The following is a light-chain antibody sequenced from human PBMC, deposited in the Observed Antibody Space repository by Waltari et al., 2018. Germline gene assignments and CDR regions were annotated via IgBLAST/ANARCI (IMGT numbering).Light chain of an antibody. CDR3: GAWDDSVNGVV. CDR2: SND. CDR1: PPNFAINS. Sequence: SVLTLPPSASGTHGQPVPIPCSRSPPNFAINSLHWYQQFPGTAPKLLIHSNDQRPSGVPDRFSGSKSGTSASLAVSGLRSEDEADYYCGAWDDSVNGVVFGGGTKLTVL. J-gene: IGLJ2*01. V-gene: IGLV1-47*02.